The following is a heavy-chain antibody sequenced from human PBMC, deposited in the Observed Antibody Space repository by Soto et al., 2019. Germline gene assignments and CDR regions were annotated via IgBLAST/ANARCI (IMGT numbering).Heavy chain of an antibody. V-gene: IGHV3-23*01. CDR1: GFTFSSYA. J-gene: IGHJ4*02. D-gene: IGHD3-10*01. CDR3: AKDRDYPRDYFHY. CDR2: ISGSGGST. Sequence: GGSLRLSCAASGFTFSSYAMSWVRQAPGKGLEWVSAISGSGGSTYYADSVRGRFTISRGFSKNTVFLHMDSLRAEDTAVYYCAKDRDYPRDYFHYWGQGTLVTVSS.